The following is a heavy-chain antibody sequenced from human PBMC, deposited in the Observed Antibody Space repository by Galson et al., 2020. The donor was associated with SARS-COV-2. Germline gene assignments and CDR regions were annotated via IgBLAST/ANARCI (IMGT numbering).Heavy chain of an antibody. J-gene: IGHJ3*02. CDR2: ISYDGSNK. CDR1: GFTFSSYA. Sequence: GESLKISCAASGFTFSSYAMHWVRQAPGKGLEGVAVISYDGSNKYYADSVKGRFTISRDNSKNTLYLQMNSLRAEDTAVYYCARDGGYYDSSGYSVDYDAFDIWGQGTMVTVSS. D-gene: IGHD3-22*01. V-gene: IGHV3-30-3*01. CDR3: ARDGGYYDSSGYSVDYDAFDI.